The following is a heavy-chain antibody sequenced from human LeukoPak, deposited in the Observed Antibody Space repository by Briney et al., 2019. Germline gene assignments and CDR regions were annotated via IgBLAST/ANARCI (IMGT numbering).Heavy chain of an antibody. V-gene: IGHV3-53*01. Sequence: GGSLRLSCVVSGFTVSNNYMSWVRQAPRKGLEWVSLIYSGGSTYYADSVKGRFTISRDNSENTLYLQMNSLRADDTAVYYCAKCRSLSPAAAINYWGQGTLVTVSS. J-gene: IGHJ4*02. CDR3: AKCRSLSPAAAINY. CDR2: IYSGGST. CDR1: GFTVSNNY. D-gene: IGHD2-2*01.